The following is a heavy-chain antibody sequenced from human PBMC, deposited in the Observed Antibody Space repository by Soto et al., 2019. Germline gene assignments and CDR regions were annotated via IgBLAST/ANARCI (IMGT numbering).Heavy chain of an antibody. CDR1: GYTFTSYD. V-gene: IGHV1-8*01. J-gene: IGHJ4*02. D-gene: IGHD4-17*01. CDR3: ARVTDRYGGNTAPAH. CDR2: MNPNSGNT. Sequence: ASGKVYCKASGYTFTSYDINWVRQATGQGLEWMGWMNPNSGNTGYAQKFRGRVTMTRNTSISTAYMELSSLRSEDTAVYYCARVTDRYGGNTAPAHWGQGTLVTVSS.